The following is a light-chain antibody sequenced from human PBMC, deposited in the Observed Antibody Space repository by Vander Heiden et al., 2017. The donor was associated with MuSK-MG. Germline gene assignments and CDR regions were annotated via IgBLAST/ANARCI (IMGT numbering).Light chain of an antibody. CDR1: QSISSY. CDR3: QQRYSTPIT. Sequence: DIQITQSPSSLSASVGDRVTITCRASQSISSYLNWYQQKPGKAPKVPIYAASSLQSGVPSRVRGSGSGTDFTLTIRRPQPEDFATYYCQQRYSTPITFGQGTQVEIK. V-gene: IGKV1-39*01. J-gene: IGKJ5*01. CDR2: AAS.